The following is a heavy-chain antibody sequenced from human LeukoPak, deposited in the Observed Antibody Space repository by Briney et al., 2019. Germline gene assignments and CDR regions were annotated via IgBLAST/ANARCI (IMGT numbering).Heavy chain of an antibody. V-gene: IGHV1-2*02. CDR1: GYTFTSHG. CDR3: ARAPTWIQLWLLGY. D-gene: IGHD5-18*01. J-gene: IGHJ4*02. Sequence: ASVKVSCKASGYTFTSHGISWVRQAPGQGLEWMGWINPNSGGTNYAQKFQGRVTMTRDTFISTAYMELSRLRSDDTAVYYCARAPTWIQLWLLGYWGQGTLVTVSS. CDR2: INPNSGGT.